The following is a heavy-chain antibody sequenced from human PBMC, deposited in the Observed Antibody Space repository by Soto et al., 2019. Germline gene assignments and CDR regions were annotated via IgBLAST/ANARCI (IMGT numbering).Heavy chain of an antibody. Sequence: QLQLQESGPGLVKPSETLSLTCTVSGGSISSSSYYWGWIRQPPGKGLEWIGSIYYSGSTYYHPSLKSRVPIPVDTSKNQFSLKLSSVTAADTAVYYCARHAPPHQWPGAHYYYGMDVWGQGTTVTVSS. V-gene: IGHV4-39*01. CDR2: IYYSGST. J-gene: IGHJ6*02. CDR3: ARHAPPHQWPGAHYYYGMDV. CDR1: GGSISSSSYY. D-gene: IGHD6-19*01.